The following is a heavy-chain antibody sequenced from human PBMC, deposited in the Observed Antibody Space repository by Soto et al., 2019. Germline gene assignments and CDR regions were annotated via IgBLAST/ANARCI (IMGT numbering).Heavy chain of an antibody. D-gene: IGHD3-10*01. CDR3: AKDRGTYYYGSGNCFDY. J-gene: IGHJ4*02. CDR2: ISWDSGSI. V-gene: IGHV3-9*01. CDR1: GFTFDDYA. Sequence: EVQLVESGGGLVQPGRSQRLSCAASGFTFDDYAMHWVRQAPGKGLEWVSGISWDSGSIGYADSVKGRFTISRDNAKNSLYLQMNSLRSEDTALYYCAKDRGTYYYGSGNCFDYWGQGTLVTVSS.